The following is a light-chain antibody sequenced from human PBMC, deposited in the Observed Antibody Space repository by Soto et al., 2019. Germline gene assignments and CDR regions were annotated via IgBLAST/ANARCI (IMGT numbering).Light chain of an antibody. V-gene: IGKV3-20*01. CDR1: QSVTSSY. J-gene: IGKJ5*01. CDR3: QQYNNWPPST. CDR2: AAS. Sequence: EIVLTQSPGTLSLSPGERATLSCRASQSVTSSYLAWYQQKPGQAPRLLIYAASSRATGIPDRFSGSGSGTEFTLTISSLQSEDFAVYYCQQYNNWPPSTFGQGTRLEIK.